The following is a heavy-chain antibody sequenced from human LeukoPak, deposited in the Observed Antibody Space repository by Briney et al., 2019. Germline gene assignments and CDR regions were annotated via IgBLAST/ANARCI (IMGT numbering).Heavy chain of an antibody. Sequence: PGGSLRLSCAASGFTFSRYWMSWVRKAPGKGLELVANIEQDGSERFYGDSVKGRFTVSRDNAKNSLYIQMNSLRAEDTAVYYCARDREGSRDAFDIWGQGTMVTVSS. V-gene: IGHV3-7*01. D-gene: IGHD1-26*01. CDR2: IEQDGSER. J-gene: IGHJ3*02. CDR3: ARDREGSRDAFDI. CDR1: GFTFSRYW.